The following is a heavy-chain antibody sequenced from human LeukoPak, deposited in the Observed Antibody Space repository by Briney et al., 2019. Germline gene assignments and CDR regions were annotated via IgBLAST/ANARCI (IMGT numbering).Heavy chain of an antibody. CDR1: GYTFTSYY. D-gene: IGHD3-3*01. Sequence: GASVKVSCKASGYTFTSYYMHWVRQAPGQGLEWMGIINPSGGSTSYAQKFQGRVTMTRDTSTSTVYMELSSLRSEDTAVYYCARENYSHYDFWSGCSYWGQGTLVTVSS. V-gene: IGHV1-46*01. CDR2: INPSGGST. J-gene: IGHJ4*02. CDR3: ARENYSHYDFWSGCSY.